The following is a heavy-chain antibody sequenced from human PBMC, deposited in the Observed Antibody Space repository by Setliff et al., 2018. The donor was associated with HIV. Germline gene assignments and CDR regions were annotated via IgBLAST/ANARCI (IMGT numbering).Heavy chain of an antibody. Sequence: LGESLNISCKASEYSFTSYYIAWVRQLPGKGLEWMGIIYPSDSDTKYSPSFQGQVSFSADRSISTAYLEWSSLRASDTAMYYCARMNSAFSTADYWGQGTLVTVSS. CDR3: ARMNSAFSTADY. CDR1: EYSFTSYY. V-gene: IGHV5-51*01. D-gene: IGHD3-3*02. J-gene: IGHJ4*02. CDR2: IYPSDSDT.